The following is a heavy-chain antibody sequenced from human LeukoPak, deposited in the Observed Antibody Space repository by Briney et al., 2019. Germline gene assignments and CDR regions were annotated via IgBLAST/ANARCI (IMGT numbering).Heavy chain of an antibody. J-gene: IGHJ3*02. CDR1: GGTISSYY. D-gene: IGHD4-17*01. V-gene: IGHV4-59*08. CDR2: IYYSGSP. Sequence: SETLSLTCTVSGGTISSYYWSWIRQPPGKGLEGIGYIYYSGSPNYNPSLKSRVTISVDTSKKQSSLMLSSVTAADTAVYYCARGTVTTSMKAFDIWGQGTMVTVSS. CDR3: ARGTVTTSMKAFDI.